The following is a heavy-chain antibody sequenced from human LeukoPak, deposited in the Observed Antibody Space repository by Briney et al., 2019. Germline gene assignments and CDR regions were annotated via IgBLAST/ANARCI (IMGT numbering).Heavy chain of an antibody. CDR3: AKSLPPFDY. CDR1: GFTFDDYA. Sequence: GGSLRLSCAASGFTFDDYAMHWVRQAPGKGLEWVSGISWNSGSIGYADSVKGRFTISRDNAKNSLYLQMNSLRAEDAAVYYCAKSLPPFDYWGQGTLVTVSS. V-gene: IGHV3-9*01. J-gene: IGHJ4*02. CDR2: ISWNSGSI.